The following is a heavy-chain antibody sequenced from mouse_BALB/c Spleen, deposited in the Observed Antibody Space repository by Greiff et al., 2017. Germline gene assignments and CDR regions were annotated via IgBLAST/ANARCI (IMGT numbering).Heavy chain of an antibody. CDR3: AREGLTGTGAWFAY. Sequence: EVKLQESGGGLVQPGGSLKLSCAASGFTFSSYGMSWVRQTPDKRLELVATINSNGGSTYYPDSVKGRFTISRDNAKNTLYLQMSSLKSEDTAMYYCAREGLTGTGAWFAYWGQGTLVTVSA. D-gene: IGHD4-1*01. CDR1: GFTFSSYG. V-gene: IGHV5-6-3*01. CDR2: INSNGGST. J-gene: IGHJ3*01.